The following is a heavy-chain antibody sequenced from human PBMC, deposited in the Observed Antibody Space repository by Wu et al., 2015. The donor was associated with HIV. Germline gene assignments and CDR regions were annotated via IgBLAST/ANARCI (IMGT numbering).Heavy chain of an antibody. CDR3: ARARIFGVAKGFDY. V-gene: IGHV1-69*12. D-gene: IGHD3-3*01. CDR2: IIPLFDSA. J-gene: IGHJ4*02. CDR1: GGTFSSFA. Sequence: QVQLVQSGAELKKPGSEVKVSCKASGGTFSSFAISWVRQAPGQGFEWVGGIIPLFDSATYAPTLEGRVTITADESTSTSFLQVRSLRSEDTAVYYCARARIFGVAKGFDYWGQGTLVTVSS.